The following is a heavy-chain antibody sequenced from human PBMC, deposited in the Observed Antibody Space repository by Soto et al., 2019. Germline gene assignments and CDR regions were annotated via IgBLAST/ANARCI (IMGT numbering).Heavy chain of an antibody. CDR2: ISSSSSYI. CDR3: ARDTPDDSVVVVAATGNWFDP. V-gene: IGHV3-21*01. CDR1: GFTFSSYS. Sequence: EVQLVESGGGLVKPGGSLRLSCAASGFTFSSYSMNWVRQAPGKGLEWVSSISSSSSYIYYADSVKGRFTISRDNAKNSLYLQMNSLRAEDTAVYYCARDTPDDSVVVVAATGNWFDPWGQGTLVTVSS. J-gene: IGHJ5*02. D-gene: IGHD2-15*01.